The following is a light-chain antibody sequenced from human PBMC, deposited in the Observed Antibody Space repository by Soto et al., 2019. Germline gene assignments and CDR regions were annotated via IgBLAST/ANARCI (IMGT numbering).Light chain of an antibody. CDR2: GAS. CDR1: QSVSSSY. J-gene: IGKJ4*01. CDR3: QQYGSSPLT. V-gene: IGKV3-20*01. Sequence: EIVLTQSPGTLSLSPRERATLSCRASQSVSSSYLAWYQQKPGQAPRLLIYGASSRATGIPDRFSGSGSGTAFTLTISILEPEDFAVYYCQQYGSSPLTFGGGTKVEIK.